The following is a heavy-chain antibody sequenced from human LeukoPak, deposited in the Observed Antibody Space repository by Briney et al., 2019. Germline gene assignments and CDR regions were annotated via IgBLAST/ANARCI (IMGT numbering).Heavy chain of an antibody. Sequence: ASVKVPCKVSGYTLTELSMHWVRQAPGKGLEWMGGFDPEDGETIYAQKFQGRVTMTEDTSTDTAYMELSSLRSEDTAVYYCATDPIAAAGTGWFDPWGQGTLVTVSS. CDR2: FDPEDGET. CDR3: ATDPIAAAGTGWFDP. D-gene: IGHD6-13*01. J-gene: IGHJ5*02. V-gene: IGHV1-24*01. CDR1: GYTLTELS.